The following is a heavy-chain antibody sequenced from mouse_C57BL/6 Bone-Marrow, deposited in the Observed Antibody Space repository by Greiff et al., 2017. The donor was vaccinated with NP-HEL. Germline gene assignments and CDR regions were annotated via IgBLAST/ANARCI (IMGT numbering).Heavy chain of an antibody. V-gene: IGHV1-82*01. D-gene: IGHD2-3*01. Sequence: VQLQESGPELVKPGASVKISCKASGYAFSSSWMNWVKQRPGKGLEWIGRIYPGDGDTNYNGKFKGKATLTVDKSSSTAYMELRSLTSEDSAVYYCARDDGYYGLDYWGQGTTLTVSS. J-gene: IGHJ2*01. CDR3: ARDDGYYGLDY. CDR2: IYPGDGDT. CDR1: GYAFSSSW.